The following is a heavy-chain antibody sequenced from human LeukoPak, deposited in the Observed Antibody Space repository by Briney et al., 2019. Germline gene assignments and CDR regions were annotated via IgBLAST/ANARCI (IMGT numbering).Heavy chain of an antibody. Sequence: GGSLRLSCAASGFTFSSYSMNWVRQAPGKGLEWVSSISSTTSYIYYADSVKGRFTISRDNAKNSLYLQMNSLRAEDTAVYYCARDSPSENYSNFWGQGTLVTVSS. D-gene: IGHD1-7*01. J-gene: IGHJ4*02. CDR1: GFTFSSYS. V-gene: IGHV3-21*01. CDR2: ISSTTSYI. CDR3: ARDSPSENYSNF.